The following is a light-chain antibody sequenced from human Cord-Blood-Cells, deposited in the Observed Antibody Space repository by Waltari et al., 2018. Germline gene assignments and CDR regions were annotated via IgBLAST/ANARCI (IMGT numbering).Light chain of an antibody. J-gene: IGKJ1*01. CDR2: KAS. CDR1: PSISSW. Sequence: DIQMTQSPSPLPASVGDRVTITCRASPSISSWLAWYQQKPGKAPKLLIYKASSLESGVPSRFSGSGSGTEFTLTISSLQPDDFATYYCQQYNSYWTFGQGTKVEIK. V-gene: IGKV1-5*03. CDR3: QQYNSYWT.